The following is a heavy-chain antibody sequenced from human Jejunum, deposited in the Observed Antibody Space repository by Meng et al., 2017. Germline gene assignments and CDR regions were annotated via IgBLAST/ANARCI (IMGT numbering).Heavy chain of an antibody. Sequence: ITLKESGVTMPNPTQTLTLTGSFSLFSLSTCGGAVRCLRQPLGKAREGIAFIGENDDKHYRPSLNSRPTNTNDTSTNQEFLTMTNVDPVDTATYYCAHRQNSCLDYWGQGALVTVSS. CDR3: AHRQNSCLDY. CDR2: IGENDDK. D-gene: IGHD4-11*01. V-gene: IGHV2-5*01. J-gene: IGHJ4*02. CDR1: LFSLSTCGGA.